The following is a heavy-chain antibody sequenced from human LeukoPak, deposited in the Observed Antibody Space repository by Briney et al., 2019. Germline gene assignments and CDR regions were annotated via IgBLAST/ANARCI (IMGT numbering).Heavy chain of an antibody. Sequence: PSETLSLTCTVSGGSISSSSYYWGWIRQPPGKGLEWIGSIYYSGSTYYNPSLKSRVTMSVDTSKNQFSLKLSSVTAADTAVYYCASNLKDYDNSGYYWWYFDLWGRGTLVTVSS. CDR1: GGSISSSSYY. D-gene: IGHD3-22*01. J-gene: IGHJ2*01. CDR3: ASNLKDYDNSGYYWWYFDL. CDR2: IYYSGST. V-gene: IGHV4-39*07.